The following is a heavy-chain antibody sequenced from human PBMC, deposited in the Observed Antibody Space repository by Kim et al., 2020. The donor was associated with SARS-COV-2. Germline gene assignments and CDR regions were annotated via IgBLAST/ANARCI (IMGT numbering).Heavy chain of an antibody. CDR1: GGSIRSYY. CDR2: IYYSFSA. D-gene: IGHD3-3*01. V-gene: IGHV4-59*12. CDR3: ARWASNTNAFYI. J-gene: IGHJ3*02. Sequence: SETLSLTCTVSGGSIRSYYWSWIRQPPGKGLEWIGYIYYSFSANYNPSLKSRVTISVDTSKNQFSLNLSSVTAADTAVYYCARWASNTNAFYIWCQGTMVTVSS.